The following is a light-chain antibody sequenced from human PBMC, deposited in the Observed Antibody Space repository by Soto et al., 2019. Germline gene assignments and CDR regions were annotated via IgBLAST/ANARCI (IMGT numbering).Light chain of an antibody. J-gene: IGKJ1*01. Sequence: SQRTQSPSTLSSSVGERVTITFLASQSISSWLAWYQQKPGKAPKRLIYAASSLQSGVPSRFSGSGSGTEFTLTISSLQPEDFATYYCLQHNSYSWTFGQGTKVDI. CDR1: QSISSW. CDR3: LQHNSYSWT. CDR2: AAS. V-gene: IGKV1-5*01.